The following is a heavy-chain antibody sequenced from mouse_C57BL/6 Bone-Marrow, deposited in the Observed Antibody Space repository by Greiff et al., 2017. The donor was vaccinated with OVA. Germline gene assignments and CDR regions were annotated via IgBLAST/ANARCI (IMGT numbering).Heavy chain of an antibody. Sequence: VQLKESGGDLVKPGGSLKLSCAASGFTFSSYGMSWVRQTPDKRLEWVATISSGGSYPYYPDSVKGRFTISRDNAKNTRYLQMSSLKSEDTAMYYCARGYYGRFDYWGQGTTLTVSS. J-gene: IGHJ2*01. CDR2: ISSGGSYP. CDR3: ARGYYGRFDY. V-gene: IGHV5-6*01. D-gene: IGHD1-1*01. CDR1: GFTFSSYG.